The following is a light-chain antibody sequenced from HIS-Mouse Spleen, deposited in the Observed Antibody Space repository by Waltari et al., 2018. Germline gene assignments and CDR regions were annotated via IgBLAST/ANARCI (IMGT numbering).Light chain of an antibody. V-gene: IGLV3-19*01. CDR3: NSRDSSGNHWV. Sequence: SSELTQDPAVSVAFGQTVRITCQGDRLRSYYASWYQQKPGQAPVLVIYGKNNRPSGIPDRFSGSSSGNTASLTITGAQAEDEADYYCNSRDSSGNHWVFGGGTKLTVL. CDR1: RLRSYY. J-gene: IGLJ3*02. CDR2: GKN.